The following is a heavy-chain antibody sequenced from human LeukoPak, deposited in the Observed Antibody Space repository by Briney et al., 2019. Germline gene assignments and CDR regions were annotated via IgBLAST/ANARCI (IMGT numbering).Heavy chain of an antibody. Sequence: GASVKVSCKASGYTFASYYMHWVRQAPGQGLEWMGIINPSGGSTSYAQKFQGRVTMTRDTSTSTVYMELSSLRSEDTAVYYCARDRNDRDAFDIWGQGTMVTVSS. D-gene: IGHD3-22*01. CDR2: INPSGGST. J-gene: IGHJ3*02. CDR1: GYTFASYY. V-gene: IGHV1-46*01. CDR3: ARDRNDRDAFDI.